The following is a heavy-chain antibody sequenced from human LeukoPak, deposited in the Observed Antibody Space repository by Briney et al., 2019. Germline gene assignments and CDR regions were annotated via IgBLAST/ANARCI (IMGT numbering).Heavy chain of an antibody. J-gene: IGHJ3*02. V-gene: IGHV4-59*01. Sequence: SETLSLTCSVSGGYISSYYWSWIRQPPGKGLEWIGNIYYSGSTNYNPSLKSRVTMSVDTSKNQFSLKRSSVTAADTAVYYCARGRAQTVWFGELSTGDAFDIWGQGTMVTVSS. CDR2: IYYSGST. CDR1: GGYISSYY. D-gene: IGHD3-10*01. CDR3: ARGRAQTVWFGELSTGDAFDI.